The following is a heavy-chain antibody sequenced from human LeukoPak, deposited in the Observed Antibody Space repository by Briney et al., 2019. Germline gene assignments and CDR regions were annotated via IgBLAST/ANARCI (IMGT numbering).Heavy chain of an antibody. J-gene: IGHJ4*02. Sequence: GRSLRLSCAASGFTFSSYAMHWVRQAPGKGLEWVAVISYDGSSKYYADSVKGRFTISRDNSKNTLYLQMNSLRAEDTAVYYCAKDWNSQFEFWGQGTLVTVSS. CDR2: ISYDGSSK. V-gene: IGHV3-30-3*01. CDR1: GFTFSSYA. CDR3: AKDWNSQFEF. D-gene: IGHD1-7*01.